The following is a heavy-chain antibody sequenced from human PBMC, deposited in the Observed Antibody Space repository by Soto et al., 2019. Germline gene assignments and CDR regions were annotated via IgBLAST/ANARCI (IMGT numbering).Heavy chain of an antibody. V-gene: IGHV4-59*01. CDR1: GGSIISYY. D-gene: IGHD3-16*02. Sequence: SENLSLTCSFSGGSIISYYWNWIRQPPGKGLEWIGYIYYSGSTNYNPSLKSRVTISVDTSKNHFSLKLSSVTAADTAVYYCARLRYPRSAWDVMYVCGQGNTVT. J-gene: IGHJ6*02. CDR2: IYYSGST. CDR3: ARLRYPRSAWDVMYV.